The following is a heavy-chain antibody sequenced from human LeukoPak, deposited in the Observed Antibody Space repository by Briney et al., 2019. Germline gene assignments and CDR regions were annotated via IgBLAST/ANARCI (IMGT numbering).Heavy chain of an antibody. J-gene: IGHJ4*02. CDR2: ISYDGSNK. D-gene: IGHD4-17*01. CDR3: ARDQPDYGLDY. V-gene: IGHV3-30-3*01. CDR1: GFTFSSYA. Sequence: GGSLRLSCAASGFTFSSYAMHWVRQAPGKGLEWVAVISYDGSNKYHADSVKGRFTISRDNSKNTLYLQMNSLRAEDTAVYYCARDQPDYGLDYWGQGTLVTVSS.